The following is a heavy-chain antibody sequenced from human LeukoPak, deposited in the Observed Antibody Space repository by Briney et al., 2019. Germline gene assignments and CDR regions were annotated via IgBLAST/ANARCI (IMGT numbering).Heavy chain of an antibody. CDR2: ISSSGSTI. CDR1: GFTFSSYE. D-gene: IGHD6-19*01. Sequence: GGSLRLSCAASGFTFSSYEMNWVRQAPGKGLEWVSYISSSGSTIYYADSVKGRFTISRDNAKNSLYLQMNSLRAEDTALYYCARDRDSSGWYGGPFDYWGQGTLVTVSS. J-gene: IGHJ4*02. CDR3: ARDRDSSGWYGGPFDY. V-gene: IGHV3-48*03.